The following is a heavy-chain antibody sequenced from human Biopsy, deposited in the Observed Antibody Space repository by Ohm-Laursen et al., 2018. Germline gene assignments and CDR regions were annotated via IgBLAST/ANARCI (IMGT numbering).Heavy chain of an antibody. CDR1: GYSFTSYY. V-gene: IGHV1-46*01. CDR3: ARNTGWYRDLCYFDY. D-gene: IGHD6-19*01. CDR2: INPSGSTT. Sequence: ASVKVSCKSSGYSFTSYYMHWVRQAPGQGLEWMGMINPSGSTTSYPQIYQGRVTMTRDTSKSTVYMELNSLRSANTAVYFCARNTGWYRDLCYFDYWGQGTLVTVSS. J-gene: IGHJ4*02.